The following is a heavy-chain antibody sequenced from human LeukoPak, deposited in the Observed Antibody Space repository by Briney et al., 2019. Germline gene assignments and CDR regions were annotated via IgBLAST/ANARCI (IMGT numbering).Heavy chain of an antibody. D-gene: IGHD2-8*02. Sequence: ASVKVSCKASGYTLTHYYMHWVRQAPGQGLEWMGLINPTGSSTNYAQKFRGRVTMTRDTSTSTVYMELSSLRSEDTVVYYCAREESGGYFDYWGQGTLVTVSS. V-gene: IGHV1-46*01. CDR3: AREESGGYFDY. CDR2: INPTGSST. J-gene: IGHJ4*02. CDR1: GYTLTHYY.